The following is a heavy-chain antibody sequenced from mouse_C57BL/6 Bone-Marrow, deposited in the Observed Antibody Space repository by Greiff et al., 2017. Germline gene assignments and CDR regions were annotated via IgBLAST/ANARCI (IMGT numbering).Heavy chain of an antibody. J-gene: IGHJ3*01. CDR1: GYTFTDYE. D-gene: IGHD1-1*01. Sequence: QVQLQQSGAELVRPGASVTLSCKASGYTFTDYEMHWVKQTPVHGLEWIGAFDPETGGTAYNQKFKGKAILTADKSSSTAYMELRSLTSEDSAVYYCTRSYYYGSSQFAYWGQGTLVTVSA. CDR2: FDPETGGT. CDR3: TRSYYYGSSQFAY. V-gene: IGHV1-15*01.